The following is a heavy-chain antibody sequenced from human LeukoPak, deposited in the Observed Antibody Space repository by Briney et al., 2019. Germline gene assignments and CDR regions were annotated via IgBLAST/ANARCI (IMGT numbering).Heavy chain of an antibody. Sequence: GGSLRLSCAASGFTFSSYDMHWVRQDTGKGLEWVSAIGTAGDTYYPGSVKGRFTISRENAKSSLYLQMNSLRAGDTAVYYCARGPHGDRYYFDYWGQGTLVTVSS. V-gene: IGHV3-13*04. CDR2: IGTAGDT. CDR3: ARGPHGDRYYFDY. D-gene: IGHD7-27*01. J-gene: IGHJ4*02. CDR1: GFTFSSYD.